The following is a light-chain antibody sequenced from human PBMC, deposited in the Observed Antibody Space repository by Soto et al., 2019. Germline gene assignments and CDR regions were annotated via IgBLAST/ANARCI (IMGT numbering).Light chain of an antibody. CDR3: CSYASSTSYV. Sequence: QSALTQPASVSGPPGQSITISCTGTTSDVGGYNFVTWYQQHPGKAPKLMIHDVTTRPSGVSIRFSGSKSGTTAYLTISGLQPEDEADYYCCSYASSTSYVFGTGTKVTVL. J-gene: IGLJ1*01. CDR1: TSDVGGYNF. CDR2: DVT. V-gene: IGLV2-14*01.